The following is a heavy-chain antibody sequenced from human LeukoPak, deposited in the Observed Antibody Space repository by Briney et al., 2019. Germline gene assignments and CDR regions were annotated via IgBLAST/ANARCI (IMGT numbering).Heavy chain of an antibody. CDR2: ISYDGSNK. J-gene: IGHJ3*02. V-gene: IGHV3-30*18. Sequence: GRSLRLSCAASGFTFSSYGMHWVRQAPGKGLEWVAFISYDGSNKYYADSVKGRFTISRDNAKNSLYLQMNSLRAEDTALYYCTKDIAPGGADIWGQGTMVTVSS. CDR1: GFTFSSYG. D-gene: IGHD1-26*01. CDR3: TKDIAPGGADI.